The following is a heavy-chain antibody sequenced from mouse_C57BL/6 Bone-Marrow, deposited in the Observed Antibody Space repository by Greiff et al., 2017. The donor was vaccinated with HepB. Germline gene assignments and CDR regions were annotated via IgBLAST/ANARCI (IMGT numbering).Heavy chain of an antibody. CDR1: GYTFTDYY. CDR3: ARDYGSSPYYAMDY. V-gene: IGHV1-76*01. D-gene: IGHD1-1*01. Sequence: QVQLQQSGAELVRPGASVKLSCKASGYTFTDYYINWVKQRPGQGLEWIARIYPGGGNTYYNEKFKGKATLTAEKSSSTAYMQLSSLTSEDSAVYFCARDYGSSPYYAMDYWGQGTSVTVSS. J-gene: IGHJ4*01. CDR2: IYPGGGNT.